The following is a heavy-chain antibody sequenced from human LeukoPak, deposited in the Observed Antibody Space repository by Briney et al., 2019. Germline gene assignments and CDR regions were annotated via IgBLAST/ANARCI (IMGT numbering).Heavy chain of an antibody. V-gene: IGHV3-23*01. J-gene: IGHJ4*02. CDR2: ISGSGGST. CDR1: GFTLSSYA. Sequence: GGSLRLSCAASGFTLSSYAMSWVRQAPGKGLEWVSAISGSGGSTYYANPVKGRFTISRDNSKNTLYLQMNSLRAEDTAVYYCAKVDVFGVVIDAHPIDYWGQGTLVTVSS. CDR3: AKVDVFGVVIDAHPIDY. D-gene: IGHD3-3*01.